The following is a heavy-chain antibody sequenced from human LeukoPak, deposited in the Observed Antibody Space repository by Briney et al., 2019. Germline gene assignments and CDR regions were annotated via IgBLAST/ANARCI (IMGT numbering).Heavy chain of an antibody. D-gene: IGHD5-18*01. CDR2: ISAYNGNT. CDR3: ARSGYNYGSYFDY. V-gene: IGHV1-18*01. CDR1: GYTFTNHG. J-gene: IGHJ4*02. Sequence: ASVKVSCKASGYTFTNHGISWMRQAPGQGLECMGWISAYNGNTNYAQKLQGRVTMTTDTSTSTAYMELRSLRSDDTAVYYCARSGYNYGSYFDYWGQGTLVTVSS.